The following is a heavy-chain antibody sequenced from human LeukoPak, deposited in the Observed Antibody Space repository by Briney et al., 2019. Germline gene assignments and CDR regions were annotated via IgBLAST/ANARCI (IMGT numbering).Heavy chain of an antibody. Sequence: PGGSLRLSCAASGFTFSSYGMHWVRQAPGKGLEWVAVISYDGSNKYYADSVKGRFTISRDNSKNTLYLQMNSLRAEDTAVYYCAKDTESSSWYDYWGQGTLVTVSS. CDR1: GFTFSSYG. CDR2: ISYDGSNK. J-gene: IGHJ4*02. V-gene: IGHV3-30*18. D-gene: IGHD6-13*01. CDR3: AKDTESSSWYDY.